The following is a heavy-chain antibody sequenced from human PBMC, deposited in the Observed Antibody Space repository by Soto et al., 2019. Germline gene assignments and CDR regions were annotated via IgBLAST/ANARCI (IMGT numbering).Heavy chain of an antibody. J-gene: IGHJ4*02. CDR1: GFTFSSYS. CDR3: ARDLKVGEYFDY. V-gene: IGHV3-21*01. Sequence: GGSLRLSCAASGFTFSSYSMNWVRQAPGKGLEWVSSISSSSSYIYYADSVKGRFTISRDNAKNSLYLQMNSLRAEDTAVYYCARDLKVGEYFDYWGQGTLVTVS. CDR2: ISSSSSYI.